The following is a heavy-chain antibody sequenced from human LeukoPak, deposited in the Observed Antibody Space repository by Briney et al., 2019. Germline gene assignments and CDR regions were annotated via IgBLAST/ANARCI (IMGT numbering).Heavy chain of an antibody. CDR1: GFTFSNYG. CDR3: AKADIVAVRSALEY. D-gene: IGHD2-21*01. V-gene: IGHV3-30*02. Sequence: GGSLRLSCEAPGFTFSNYGMHWVRQAPGKGLEWVAFLRHNGGREYYVDSVRGRFTISRDNSKNTLYLEMNSLRVEDTAVYYCAKADIVAVRSALEYWGQGTLVSVSS. J-gene: IGHJ4*02. CDR2: LRHNGGRE.